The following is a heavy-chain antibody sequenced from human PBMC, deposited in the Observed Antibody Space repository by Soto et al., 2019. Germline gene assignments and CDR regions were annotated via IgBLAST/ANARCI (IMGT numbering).Heavy chain of an antibody. CDR1: GFTFSSYA. Sequence: GGSLRLSCAASGFTFSSYAMSWVRQAPGKGLEWVSAISGSGGSTYYADSVKGRFTISRDNSKNTLYLQMNSLRAEDTAVYYCATRKLELTYFDYWGQGTLVTVSS. CDR3: ATRKLELTYFDY. V-gene: IGHV3-23*01. CDR2: ISGSGGST. D-gene: IGHD1-7*01. J-gene: IGHJ4*02.